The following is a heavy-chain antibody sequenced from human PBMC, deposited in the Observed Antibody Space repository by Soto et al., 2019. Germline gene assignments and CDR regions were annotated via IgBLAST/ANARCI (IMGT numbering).Heavy chain of an antibody. CDR2: IKSKTDGGTT. V-gene: IGHV3-15*01. D-gene: IGHD3-22*01. J-gene: IGHJ6*02. CDR3: TTDGGPYYDRYYYYYGMDV. Sequence: AGGSLRLSCAASGFTFSNALMSWVRQAPGKGLEWVGRIKSKTDGGTTDYAAPVKGRFTISRDDSKNTLYLQMNSLKTEDTAVYYCTTDGGPYYDRYYYYYGMDVWGQGTTVTVSS. CDR1: GFTFSNAL.